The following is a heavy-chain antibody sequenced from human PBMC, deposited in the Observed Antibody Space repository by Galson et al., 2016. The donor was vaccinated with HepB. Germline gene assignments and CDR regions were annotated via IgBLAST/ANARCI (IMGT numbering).Heavy chain of an antibody. D-gene: IGHD5-24*01. CDR3: VGGYNEVGDY. J-gene: IGHJ4*02. CDR2: ITPSKGNA. CDR1: GYTFTYRY. Sequence: SCKASGYTFTYRYLHWVRQAPGQTLEWMGWITPSKGNANYAQKFKDRVTFTRDTSMSTGYMELSSLRSEDTAIYYCVGGYNEVGDYWGQGTLVTVSS. V-gene: IGHV1-45*02.